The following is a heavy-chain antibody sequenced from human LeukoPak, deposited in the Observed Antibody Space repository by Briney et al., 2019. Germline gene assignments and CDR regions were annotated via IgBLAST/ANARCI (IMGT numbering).Heavy chain of an antibody. D-gene: IGHD6-13*01. Sequence: GGSLRLSCAASGFTFSDYYMSWIRQAPGKGLEGVSYISSSGSTIYYADSVKGRFTISRDNAKNSLYLQMNSLRAEDTAVYYCARYSSSWYKVTYWGQGTLVTVSS. CDR2: ISSSGSTI. CDR1: GFTFSDYY. V-gene: IGHV3-11*01. CDR3: ARYSSSWYKVTY. J-gene: IGHJ4*02.